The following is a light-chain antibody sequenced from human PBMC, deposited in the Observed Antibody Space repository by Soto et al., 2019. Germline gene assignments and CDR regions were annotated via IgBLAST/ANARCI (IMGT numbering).Light chain of an antibody. CDR3: QQSYSTTHT. J-gene: IGKJ2*01. CDR1: QSISTY. Sequence: DIQMTQSPSSLSASVGDRVTITCRASQSISTYLNWYQQKPGKAPKLLMYAASSLQSGVPSRFSGSGSGTDFTLTISSLQPEDFATYYCQQSYSTTHTFGQGTKLEIK. V-gene: IGKV1-39*01. CDR2: AAS.